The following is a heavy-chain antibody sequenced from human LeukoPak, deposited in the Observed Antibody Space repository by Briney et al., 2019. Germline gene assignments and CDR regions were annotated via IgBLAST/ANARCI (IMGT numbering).Heavy chain of an antibody. Sequence: SETLSLTCGVYGGSFNGYYWSWIRQLPGRGLEWIGEINRSGSTSYNPSLKSRVTVSVDTSKNQFSLKLSSVTAADTGVYYCATKYSVRVAASPPYFDNWGQGTLVTVSS. J-gene: IGHJ4*02. CDR3: ATKYSVRVAASPPYFDN. V-gene: IGHV4-34*01. CDR2: INRSGST. D-gene: IGHD6-19*01. CDR1: GGSFNGYY.